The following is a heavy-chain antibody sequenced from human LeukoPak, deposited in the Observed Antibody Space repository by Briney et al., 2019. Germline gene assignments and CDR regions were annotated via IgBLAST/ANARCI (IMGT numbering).Heavy chain of an antibody. CDR1: GFTFNNYA. CDR3: GKTTVGYSSGRYPGWPVDY. CDR2: IFGSGGSA. D-gene: IGHD2-15*01. J-gene: IGHJ4*02. Sequence: GGSLRLSCAASGFTFNNYAMYWVRQAPGKGLEWISVIFGSGGSAHYADSVKGRFTISRDNSKNTVYLQLDSLRVEDTAVYYCGKTTVGYSSGRYPGWPVDYWGQGALVTVSS. V-gene: IGHV3-23*01.